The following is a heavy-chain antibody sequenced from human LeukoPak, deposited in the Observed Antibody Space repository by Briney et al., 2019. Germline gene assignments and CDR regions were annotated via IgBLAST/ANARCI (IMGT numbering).Heavy chain of an antibody. V-gene: IGHV4-39*01. CDR1: GGSISSRSYY. D-gene: IGHD6-13*01. CDR3: ARQGASSWYIDY. CDR2: IYYSGST. J-gene: IGHJ4*02. Sequence: SETLSLTCTVSGGSISSRSYYWGWIRQPPGKGLEWIGSIYYSGSTYYNPSLKSRVTISVDTSKNQISLKLSSVTAADTAVYYCARQGASSWYIDYWGQGTLVTVSS.